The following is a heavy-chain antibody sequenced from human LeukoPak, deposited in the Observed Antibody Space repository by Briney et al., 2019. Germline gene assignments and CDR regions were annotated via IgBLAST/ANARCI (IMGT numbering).Heavy chain of an antibody. V-gene: IGHV4-59*01. CDR2: IYYSGST. CDR3: ARSHDHGAFDI. J-gene: IGHJ3*02. D-gene: IGHD1-14*01. CDR1: GDFITAYY. Sequence: SETLSLTCTVSGDFITAYYWSWIRQPPGKGLEWIGSIYYSGSTYYNPSLKSRVTISVDTSKNQFSLKLSSVTAADTAVYYCARSHDHGAFDIWGQGTMVTVSS.